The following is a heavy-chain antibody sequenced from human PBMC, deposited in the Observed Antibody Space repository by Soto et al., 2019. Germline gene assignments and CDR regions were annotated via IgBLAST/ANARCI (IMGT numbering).Heavy chain of an antibody. CDR1: GFTISTYA. J-gene: IGHJ5*02. CDR3: AKDAVYRDGLWLMDS. D-gene: IGHD2-21*01. V-gene: IGHV3-23*01. CDR2: VTGSGSQI. Sequence: GGSLRLSCAAFGFTISTYAMTWVRQAPGKGLECVSGVTGSGSQIYYADSVKGRFTISKDNSKNTLYLQMSSLREEDTALYYCAKDAVYRDGLWLMDSWGQGTLVTVSS.